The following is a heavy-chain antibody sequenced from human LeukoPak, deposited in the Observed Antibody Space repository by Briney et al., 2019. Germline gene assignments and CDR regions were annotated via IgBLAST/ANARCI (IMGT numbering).Heavy chain of an antibody. V-gene: IGHV1-18*01. J-gene: IGHJ4*02. CDR3: ARDKGYYDSSGYSLGFDY. CDR2: ISAYNGNT. D-gene: IGHD3-22*01. Sequence: GASVKVSCKASGYTFTSYGISWVRQAPGQGLEWMGWISAYNGNTNYAQKLQGRVTMTTDTSTSTAYMELRSLRSDDTAVYYCARDKGYYDSSGYSLGFDYWGQGTLVTVSS. CDR1: GYTFTSYG.